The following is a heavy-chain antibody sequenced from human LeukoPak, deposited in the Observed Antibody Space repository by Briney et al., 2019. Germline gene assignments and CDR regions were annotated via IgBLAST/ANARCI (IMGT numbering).Heavy chain of an antibody. D-gene: IGHD5-18*01. Sequence: GGSLRLSCAASGFTFSSYGMHWVRQAPGKGLEGVAFIRYDGSNKYYADSVKGRFTISRDNSKNTLYLQMNSLRAEDTAVYYCAKVDTAMDNYYYYYYMDVWGKGTPVTVSS. CDR2: IRYDGSNK. CDR1: GFTFSSYG. J-gene: IGHJ6*03. V-gene: IGHV3-30*02. CDR3: AKVDTAMDNYYYYYYMDV.